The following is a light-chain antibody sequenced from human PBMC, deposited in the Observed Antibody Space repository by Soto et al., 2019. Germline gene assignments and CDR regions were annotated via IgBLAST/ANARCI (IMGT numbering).Light chain of an antibody. V-gene: IGKV1-5*03. CDR2: KAS. J-gene: IGKJ4*01. CDR1: QTISSW. CDR3: QQYNNWSGP. Sequence: DIQMTQSPSTLSGSVGDRVTITCRASQTISSWLAWYQQKPGKAPKLLIYKASTLKSGVPSRFSGSGSGTEFTLTISSLQPDDFATYYCQQYNNWSGPFGGGTRVEVK.